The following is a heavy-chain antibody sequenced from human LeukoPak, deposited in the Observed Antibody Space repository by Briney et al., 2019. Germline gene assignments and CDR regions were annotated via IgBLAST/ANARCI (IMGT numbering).Heavy chain of an antibody. CDR3: ARQGRGEDDSFDM. J-gene: IGHJ3*02. Sequence: SETLSLTCTVSGESIYTSYYYWGWIRQPPGTGLEWIGTIYYDGTTYYNPSLKSRVTISVDTSKNQISLKLSSMTAADTAMFYCARQGRGEDDSFDMWGQGTMVTVSS. CDR1: GESIYTSYYY. V-gene: IGHV4-39*07. CDR2: IYYDGTT.